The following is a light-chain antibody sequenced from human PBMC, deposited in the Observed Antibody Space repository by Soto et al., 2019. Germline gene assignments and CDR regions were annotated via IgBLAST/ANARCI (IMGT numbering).Light chain of an antibody. CDR1: ESVDIN. J-gene: IGKJ1*01. CDR3: QVYGSSSKT. Sequence: EIVLTHSPSTLSVXPGXKVXXXXRASESVDINLAWYQQKPGQAPRLLIYGASTRATDMPGTFSGRGSGTDFTLTISRLEPEHFAVYFCQVYGSSSKTFGQGTKVDIK. CDR2: GAS. V-gene: IGKV3-20*01.